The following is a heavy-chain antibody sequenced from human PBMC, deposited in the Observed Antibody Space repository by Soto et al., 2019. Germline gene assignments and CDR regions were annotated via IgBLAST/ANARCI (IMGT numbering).Heavy chain of an antibody. CDR2: ISGSGGST. J-gene: IGHJ3*02. CDR3: AKDLGDYDSSGSFDAFDI. CDR1: GFTFSSYA. V-gene: IGHV3-23*01. D-gene: IGHD3-22*01. Sequence: GGSLRLSCAASGFTFSSYAMIWVRQAPGKGLEWVSAISGSGGSTYYADSVKGRFTISRDNSKNTLYLQMNSLRAEDTAVYYCAKDLGDYDSSGSFDAFDIWGQGTMVTVSS.